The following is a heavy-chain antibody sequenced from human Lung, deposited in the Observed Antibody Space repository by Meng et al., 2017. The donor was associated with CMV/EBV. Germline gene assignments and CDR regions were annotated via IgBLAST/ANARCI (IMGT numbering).Heavy chain of an antibody. CDR2: IKQDGSEK. Sequence: SCAASGFTFSSYWMSWVRQAPGKGLEWVANIKQDGSEKYYVDSVKGRFTISRDNAKNPLYLQMNSLRAEDTAVYDCATDRTGYSSGWYGYYGMDVWXQGTXVTVSS. CDR1: GFTFSSYW. J-gene: IGHJ6*02. CDR3: ATDRTGYSSGWYGYYGMDV. V-gene: IGHV3-7*04. D-gene: IGHD6-19*01.